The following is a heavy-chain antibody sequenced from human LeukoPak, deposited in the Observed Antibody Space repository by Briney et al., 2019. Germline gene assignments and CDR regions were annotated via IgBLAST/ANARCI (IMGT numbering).Heavy chain of an antibody. Sequence: PSETLSLTCAVYGGSFSGYYWSWIRQPPGKGLEWIGEINHSGSTNYNPSLKSRVTISVDTSKNQFSLKLSSVTAADTAVYYCARHKGYGGYFFNYWGQGTLVTVSS. V-gene: IGHV4-34*01. CDR3: ARHKGYGGYFFNY. D-gene: IGHD5-12*01. CDR1: GGSFSGYY. CDR2: INHSGST. J-gene: IGHJ4*02.